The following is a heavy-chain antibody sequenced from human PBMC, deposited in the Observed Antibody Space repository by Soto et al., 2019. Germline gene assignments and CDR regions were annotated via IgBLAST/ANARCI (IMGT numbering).Heavy chain of an antibody. CDR3: ASGGDSYGYGEYYYYGMDV. D-gene: IGHD5-18*01. J-gene: IGHJ6*02. V-gene: IGHV3-66*01. CDR1: GFGVSNNY. Sequence: EVQLVESGGGLVQPGGSLRLSCAASGFGVSNNYMSWVRQAPGKGLEWVSAINSGGNTYYADSVKGRFTISRDNSKNTVYLKMNSVGAEEPALYYCASGGDSYGYGEYYYYGMDVWGQGTTVTVSS. CDR2: INSGGNT.